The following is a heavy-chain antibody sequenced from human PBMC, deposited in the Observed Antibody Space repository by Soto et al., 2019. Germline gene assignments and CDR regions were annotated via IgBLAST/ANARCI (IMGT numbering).Heavy chain of an antibody. Sequence: QVQLVESGGGVVQPGRSLRLSCAASGFTFSSFGVHWVRQAPGKGLEWVAVIWNDGNNRSYGDSVRGRFTVSSDNSKNTVYLQMDSLRVEDTAMYYCARDREMGRTSPYFDFWGQGTLVTVSS. D-gene: IGHD1-26*01. CDR1: GFTFSSFG. V-gene: IGHV3-33*01. CDR2: IWNDGNNR. CDR3: ARDREMGRTSPYFDF. J-gene: IGHJ4*02.